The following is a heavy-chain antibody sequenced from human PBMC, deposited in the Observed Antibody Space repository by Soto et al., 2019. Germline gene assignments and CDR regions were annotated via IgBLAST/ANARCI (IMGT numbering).Heavy chain of an antibody. CDR3: ARDPNSCTNGRCHRAFDV. Sequence: EVQLVESGGGLVQPGGSLRLSCVASGFTFSSYWMTWVRQAPGKGLEWVANVKQDGSDEDYVDSVKGRFTISRDNAKNYVYLQMNSLRAEDTAVYYCARDPNSCTNGRCHRAFDVWGQGTMVTVSS. CDR1: GFTFSSYW. V-gene: IGHV3-7*01. CDR2: VKQDGSDE. J-gene: IGHJ3*01. D-gene: IGHD2-8*01.